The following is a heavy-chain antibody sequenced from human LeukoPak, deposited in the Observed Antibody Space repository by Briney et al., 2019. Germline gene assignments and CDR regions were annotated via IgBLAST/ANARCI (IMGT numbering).Heavy chain of an antibody. D-gene: IGHD3-3*01. V-gene: IGHV4-34*01. CDR2: INHSGST. Sequence: SETLSLTCAVYGGSFSGYYWSWIRQPPGKGLEWIGEINHSGSTNYNPYLKSRVTISVDTSKNQFSLKLSSVTAADTAVYYCARRDTIYWYFDLWGRGTLVTVSS. CDR1: GGSFSGYY. J-gene: IGHJ2*01. CDR3: ARRDTIYWYFDL.